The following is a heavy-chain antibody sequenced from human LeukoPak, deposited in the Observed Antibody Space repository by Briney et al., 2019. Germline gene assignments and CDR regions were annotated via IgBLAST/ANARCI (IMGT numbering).Heavy chain of an antibody. CDR1: GFTFSTYG. CDR2: ISGSGDTT. J-gene: IGHJ4*02. V-gene: IGHV3-23*01. Sequence: GGTLRLSCAASGFTFSTYGMSWVRQAPGKGLEWVSSISGSGDTTYYADSVKGRFTISRDNSKNTLYLQMNSLRAEDTAVYYCAKDPMTSVTTTAYWGQGTLVTVSS. CDR3: AKDPMTSVTTTAY. D-gene: IGHD4-17*01.